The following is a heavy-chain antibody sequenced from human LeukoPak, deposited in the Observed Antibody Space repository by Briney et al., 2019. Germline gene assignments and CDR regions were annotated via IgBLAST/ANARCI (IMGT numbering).Heavy chain of an antibody. CDR3: AKDQDDVLTGYHSNTDY. CDR2: ISAYNGDT. Sequence: GASVKVSCKASGYIFTSYGISWVRQAPGQGLEWMGWISAYNGDTDFAQKLQDRVTMTTDTATSTAYMELRSLTSDDTAVYYCAKDQDDVLTGYHSNTDYWGQGTLVTVSS. D-gene: IGHD3-9*01. CDR1: GYIFTSYG. V-gene: IGHV1-18*01. J-gene: IGHJ4*02.